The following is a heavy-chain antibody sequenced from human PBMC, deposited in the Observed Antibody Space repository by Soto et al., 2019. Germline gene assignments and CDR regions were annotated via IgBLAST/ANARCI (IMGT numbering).Heavy chain of an antibody. CDR3: VKVSYYDSSGYYYVVDAFDI. D-gene: IGHD3-22*01. V-gene: IGHV3-64D*08. CDR1: GFTFSSYA. Sequence: GGSLRLSCSASGFTFSSYAMHWVRQAPGKGMEYVSAISSNGGSTYYADSVKGRFTISRDNSKNTLYLQMSSLRAEDTAVYYCVKVSYYDSSGYYYVVDAFDIWGQGTMVTVS. J-gene: IGHJ3*02. CDR2: ISSNGGST.